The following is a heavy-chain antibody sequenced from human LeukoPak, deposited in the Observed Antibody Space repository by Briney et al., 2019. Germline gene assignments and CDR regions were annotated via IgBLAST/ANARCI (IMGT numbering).Heavy chain of an antibody. CDR1: GFTFSSYS. CDR2: ISSSSSYI. J-gene: IGHJ3*02. Sequence: GGSLRLPCAASGFTFSSYSMNWVRQAPGKGLEWVSSISSSSSYIYYADSVKGRFTISRDNAKNSLYLQMNSLRAEDTAVYYCARDGYSSGWIDAFDIWGQGTMVTVSS. D-gene: IGHD6-19*01. CDR3: ARDGYSSGWIDAFDI. V-gene: IGHV3-21*01.